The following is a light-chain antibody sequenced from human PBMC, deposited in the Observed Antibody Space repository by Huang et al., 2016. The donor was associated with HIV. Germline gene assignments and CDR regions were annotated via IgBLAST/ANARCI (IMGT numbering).Light chain of an antibody. CDR3: QQYNTFWT. CDR2: KSS. CDR1: QSVNTW. Sequence: DIQMTQSPSIVSASVGDRVTITCRASQSVNTWLAWYQQKPGKPPKRIIYKSSTLESGVPSRFSGSGSGTEFTLTISSLQPDDFATYYCQQYNTFWTFGQGTKV. J-gene: IGKJ1*01. V-gene: IGKV1-5*03.